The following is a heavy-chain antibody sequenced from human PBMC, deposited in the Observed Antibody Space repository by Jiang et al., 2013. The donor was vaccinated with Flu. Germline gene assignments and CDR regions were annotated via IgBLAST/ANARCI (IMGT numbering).Heavy chain of an antibody. V-gene: IGHV3-30*18. CDR3: AKDNTVRGVLITYFFDQ. CDR2: ISFDGYDK. D-gene: IGHD3-10*01. J-gene: IGHJ4*02. CDR1: GFTFRSYG. Sequence: VQLLESGGGVVQPGRSLRLSCVASGFTFRSYGMHWVRQAPGKGLEWVAVISFDGYDKYAESVKGRFTISRDNSKNTLYLQMNSLRPEDTAVYYCAKDNTVRGVLITYFFDQWGQGTLVTVS.